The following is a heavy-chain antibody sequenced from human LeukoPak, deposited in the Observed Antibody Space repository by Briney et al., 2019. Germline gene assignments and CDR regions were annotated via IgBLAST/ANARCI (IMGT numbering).Heavy chain of an antibody. V-gene: IGHV1-69*13. CDR1: GGTFSSYA. D-gene: IGHD6-19*01. Sequence: VASVKVSCKASGGTFSSYAISWVRQAPGQGLEWMGGIIPIFGTANYAQKFQGRVTITADESTSTAYMELSSLRSEHTAVYYCARVYLSYSSGWYFDYWGQGTLVTVSS. CDR3: ARVYLSYSSGWYFDY. CDR2: IIPIFGTA. J-gene: IGHJ4*02.